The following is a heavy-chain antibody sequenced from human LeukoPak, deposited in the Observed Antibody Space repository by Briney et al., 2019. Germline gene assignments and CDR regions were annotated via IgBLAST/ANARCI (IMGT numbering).Heavy chain of an antibody. CDR1: GFTLGDYT. V-gene: IGHV3-49*04. CDR2: IRSKTYRGTT. CDR3: SRDTGGYVSGSPGDYSYYMDV. D-gene: IGHD3-10*01. Sequence: GGSLRLSCTASGFTLGDYTVSWVRQAPGKGLGWVGFIRSKTYRGTTEYAAAVKGRFTFSRDDSKSIAYMQMNRLKTEDTAVYYCSRDTGGYVSGSPGDYSYYMDVWGTGTTVTISS. J-gene: IGHJ6*03.